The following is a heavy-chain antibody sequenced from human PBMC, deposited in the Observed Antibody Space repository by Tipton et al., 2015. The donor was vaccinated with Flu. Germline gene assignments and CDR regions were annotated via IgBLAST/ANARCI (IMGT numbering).Heavy chain of an antibody. Sequence: SLRLSCVVSGFTFSSSGIHWVRQAPGKGLEWVAVISYDGSNKYYADSVKGRFIISRDNSKNTLYLQMNSLRADDTAVYYCAKEGFPRVRAGVMDVWGQGTTVTVSS. CDR3: AKEGFPRVRAGVMDV. V-gene: IGHV3-30*18. CDR2: ISYDGSNK. J-gene: IGHJ6*02. D-gene: IGHD3-10*01. CDR1: GFTFSSSG.